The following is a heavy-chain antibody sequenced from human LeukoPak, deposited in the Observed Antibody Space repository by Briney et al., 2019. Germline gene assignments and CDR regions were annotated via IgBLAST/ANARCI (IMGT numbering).Heavy chain of an antibody. CDR2: ISYDGSNK. CDR1: GFTFSSYG. D-gene: IGHD3-22*01. J-gene: IGHJ4*02. CDR3: ANENYYDSSANFDY. V-gene: IGHV3-30*18. Sequence: PGRSLRLSCEASGFTFSSYGMHWVRQAPGKGLERVAVISYDGSNKYYADSVKGRFTISRDNSKNTLYLQMNSLRAEDTAVYYCANENYYDSSANFDYWGQGTLVTVSS.